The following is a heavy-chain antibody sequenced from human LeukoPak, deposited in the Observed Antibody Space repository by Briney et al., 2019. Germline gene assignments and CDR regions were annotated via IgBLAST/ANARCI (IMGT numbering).Heavy chain of an antibody. J-gene: IGHJ6*04. D-gene: IGHD4-17*01. CDR3: AREGATVTTWGNYYGMDV. V-gene: IGHV1-2*04. Sequence: ASVTVSCKASGYTFTGYYMHWVRQAPGQGLEWMGWINPNSGGANYAQKFQGWVTMTRDTSISTAYMELSRLRSDDTAVYYCAREGATVTTWGNYYGMDVWGKGTTVTVSS. CDR2: INPNSGGA. CDR1: GYTFTGYY.